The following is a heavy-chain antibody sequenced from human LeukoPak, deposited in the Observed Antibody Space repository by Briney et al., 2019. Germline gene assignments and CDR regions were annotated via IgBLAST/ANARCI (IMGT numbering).Heavy chain of an antibody. CDR3: AREQYSYGYS. Sequence: SETLSLTCTVSGGSISSYYWSWMRQPAGKGLEWIGRIYTSGSTNYNASLKGRVSMSVDTSKNQFSLKLSSVTAADTAVYYCAREQYSYGYSWGQGTLVTVSS. V-gene: IGHV4-4*07. D-gene: IGHD5-18*01. CDR1: GGSISSYY. CDR2: IYTSGST. J-gene: IGHJ4*02.